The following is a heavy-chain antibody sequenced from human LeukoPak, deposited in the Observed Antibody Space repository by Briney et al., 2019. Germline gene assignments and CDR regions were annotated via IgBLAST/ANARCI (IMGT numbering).Heavy chain of an antibody. CDR2: ISSSSTNI. V-gene: IGHV3-48*02. Sequence: GGSLRLSCAASGFTFSSYSMNWVRQAPGNGLEWVSYISSSSTNIYYADSVKGRFTISRDNAKNSLYLQMDSLRDEDTAVYYXAXXXXXVXXXFDPWGQGTLVTVSS. CDR1: GFTFSSYS. J-gene: IGHJ5*02. CDR3: AXXXXXVXXXFDP.